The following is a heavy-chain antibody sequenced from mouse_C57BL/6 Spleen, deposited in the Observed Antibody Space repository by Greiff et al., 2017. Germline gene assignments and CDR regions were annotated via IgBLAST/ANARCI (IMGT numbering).Heavy chain of an antibody. V-gene: IGHV1-82*01. D-gene: IGHD2-3*01. CDR3: AVDDGYYGGDY. Sequence: QVQLQQSGPELVKPGASVKISCKASGYAFSSSWMNWVKQRPGKGLEWIGRIYPGDGDTNYNGKFKGKATLTADKSSITAYMQLSSLTSEDSAVYFCAVDDGYYGGDYWGQGTSVTVAS. CDR1: GYAFSSSW. CDR2: IYPGDGDT. J-gene: IGHJ4*01.